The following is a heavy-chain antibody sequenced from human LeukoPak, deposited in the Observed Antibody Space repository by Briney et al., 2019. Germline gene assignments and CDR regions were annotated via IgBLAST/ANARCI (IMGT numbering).Heavy chain of an antibody. Sequence: GGSLRLSCAASGFTFRSYWMSWVRQAPGKGLEWVANIKQDGSEKYYVDSVKGRFTISRDNARNSLYLQMNSLRAEDTAVYYCARNGNYAIDNYYSYYMDVWGKGTTVTVSS. J-gene: IGHJ6*03. V-gene: IGHV3-7*01. CDR3: ARNGNYAIDNYYSYYMDV. D-gene: IGHD4-11*01. CDR1: GFTFRSYW. CDR2: IKQDGSEK.